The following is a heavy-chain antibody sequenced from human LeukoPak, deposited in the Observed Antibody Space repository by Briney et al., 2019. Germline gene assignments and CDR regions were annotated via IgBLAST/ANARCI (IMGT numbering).Heavy chain of an antibody. Sequence: SETLSLTCTVSGASISTSAYYWSWIRQPPGKGLEWIGYIYYSGSTNYNPSLKSRVTISVDTSKNQFSLKLSSVTAADTAVYYCARVGLAARVIDYWGQGTLVTVSS. CDR2: IYYSGST. J-gene: IGHJ4*02. D-gene: IGHD6-6*01. V-gene: IGHV4-61*08. CDR3: ARVGLAARVIDY. CDR1: GASISTSAYY.